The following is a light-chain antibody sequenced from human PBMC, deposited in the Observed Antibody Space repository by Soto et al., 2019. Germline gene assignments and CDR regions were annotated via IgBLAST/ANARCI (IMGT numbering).Light chain of an antibody. V-gene: IGLV1-40*01. CDR1: TSNIGAGYD. Sequence: QSVLTQPPSVSGAPGQRVTISCTGGTSNIGAGYDVHWYQQLPGTAPKLLIYGTSNRPSGVPDRFSGSKSGTSASLAITGLQAEDEGDYYCQSNDSSLSGYVFGTGTKVTVL. CDR2: GTS. J-gene: IGLJ1*01. CDR3: QSNDSSLSGYV.